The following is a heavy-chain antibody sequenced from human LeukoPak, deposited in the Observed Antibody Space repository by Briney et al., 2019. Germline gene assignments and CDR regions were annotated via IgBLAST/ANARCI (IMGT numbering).Heavy chain of an antibody. V-gene: IGHV4-34*01. CDR1: GGSFSGYY. CDR2: INHSGST. CDR3: ARGRVAARLNWFDP. D-gene: IGHD6-6*01. J-gene: IGHJ5*02. Sequence: LETLSLTCAVYGGSFSGYYWSWIRQPPGKGLEWIGEINHSGSTNYNPSLKSRVTISVDTSKNQFSLKLSSVTAADTAVYYCARGRVAARLNWFDPWGQGTLVTVSS.